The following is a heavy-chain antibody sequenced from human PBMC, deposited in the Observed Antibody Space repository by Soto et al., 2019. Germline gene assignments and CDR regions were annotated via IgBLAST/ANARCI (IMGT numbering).Heavy chain of an antibody. CDR3: AKDGIRPSDSSGRIYYYYMDV. V-gene: IGHV3-43*01. CDR2: ISWDGGST. D-gene: IGHD6-19*01. J-gene: IGHJ6*03. Sequence: GGSLRLSCAASGFTFDDYTMHWVRQAPGKGLEWVSLISWDGGSTYYADSVKGRFTISRDNSKNSLYLQMNSLRTEDTALYYCAKDGIRPSDSSGRIYYYYMDVWGKGTTVTVSS. CDR1: GFTFDDYT.